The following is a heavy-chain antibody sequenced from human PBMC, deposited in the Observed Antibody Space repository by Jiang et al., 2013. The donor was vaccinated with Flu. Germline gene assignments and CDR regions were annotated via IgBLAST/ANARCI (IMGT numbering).Heavy chain of an antibody. D-gene: IGHD6-13*01. J-gene: IGHJ5*02. CDR1: GGSISSGGYS. Sequence: GSGLVKPSQTLSLTCAVSGGSISSGGYSWSWIRQPPGKGLEWIGYIYHSGSTYYNPSLKSRVTISVDRSKNQFSLKLSSVTAADTAVYYCARAYSSSWYGVTYNWFDPWGQGTLVTV. CDR2: IYHSGST. CDR3: ARAYSSSWYGVTYNWFDP. V-gene: IGHV4-30-2*01.